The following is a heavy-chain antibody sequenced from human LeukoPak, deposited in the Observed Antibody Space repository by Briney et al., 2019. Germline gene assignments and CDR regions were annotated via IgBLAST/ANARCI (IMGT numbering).Heavy chain of an antibody. D-gene: IGHD6-13*01. Sequence: PGGSLRLSCAASGVTFSSYAMSWVRQAPGKGLEWVSAISGSGGSTYYAGSVKGRFTISRDNSKNTLYLQMNSLRAEDTAVYYCATRWVAAAGVWGQGTLVTVSS. J-gene: IGHJ4*02. CDR1: GVTFSSYA. CDR3: ATRWVAAAGV. CDR2: ISGSGGST. V-gene: IGHV3-23*01.